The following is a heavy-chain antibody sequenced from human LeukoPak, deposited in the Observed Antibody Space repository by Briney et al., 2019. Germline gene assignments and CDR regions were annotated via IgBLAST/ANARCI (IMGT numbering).Heavy chain of an antibody. Sequence: GGSLRLSCAASGFTLSSYSMNWVRQAPGKGLEWVSSISSSSSYIYYADSVKGRFTISRDNAKNSLYLQMSSLRAEDTAVYYCARRGLWLAHDAFDIWGQGTMVTVSS. CDR2: ISSSSSYI. D-gene: IGHD6-19*01. CDR1: GFTLSSYS. J-gene: IGHJ3*02. CDR3: ARRGLWLAHDAFDI. V-gene: IGHV3-21*01.